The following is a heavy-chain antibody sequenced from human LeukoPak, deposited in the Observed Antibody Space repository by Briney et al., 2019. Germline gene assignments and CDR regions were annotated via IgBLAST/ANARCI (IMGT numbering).Heavy chain of an antibody. D-gene: IGHD6-19*01. J-gene: IGHJ5*02. CDR2: ISSDGSST. CDR1: GLTFSSHW. V-gene: IGHV3-74*01. Sequence: GGSLRLSCAASGLTFSSHWMHWVRQAPGKGLVWVTRISSDGSSTSYADSVKGRFTISRDNAKNTLYLQMSSLRAEDTAMYYCARISLSGWVNDHWGQGTLVTVSS. CDR3: ARISLSGWVNDH.